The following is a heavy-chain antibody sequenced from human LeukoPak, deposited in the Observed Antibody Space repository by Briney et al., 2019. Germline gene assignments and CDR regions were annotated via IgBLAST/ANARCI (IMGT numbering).Heavy chain of an antibody. V-gene: IGHV4-30-2*01. J-gene: IGHJ6*02. Sequence: SRTLSLTCAVSGGSISSGGYSWSWIRQPPGKGLEWIGYIYHSGSTYYNPSLKSRVTISVDRSKNQFSLKLSSVTAADTAVYYCARGIAAAGYYYYGMDVWGQGTTVTVSS. CDR2: IYHSGST. CDR1: GGSISSGGYS. D-gene: IGHD6-13*01. CDR3: ARGIAAAGYYYYGMDV.